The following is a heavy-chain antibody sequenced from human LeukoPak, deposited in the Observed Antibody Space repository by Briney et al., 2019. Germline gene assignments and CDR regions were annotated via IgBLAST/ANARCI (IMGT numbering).Heavy chain of an antibody. CDR3: AKAHSGSYYSGID. V-gene: IGHV3-23*01. CDR2: ISGSGGST. Sequence: GGSLRLSCAASGFTFSSYAMSWVRQAPGKGLEWVSVISGSGGSTYYADSVKGRSTIFRDNSKNTLYLQMNSLRAEDTAVYYCAKAHSGSYYSGIDWGQGTLVTVSS. CDR1: GFTFSSYA. D-gene: IGHD1-26*01. J-gene: IGHJ4*02.